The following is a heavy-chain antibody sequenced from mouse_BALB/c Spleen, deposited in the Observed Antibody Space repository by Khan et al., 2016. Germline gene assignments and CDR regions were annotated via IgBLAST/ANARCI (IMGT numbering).Heavy chain of an antibody. CDR2: INTNTGEP. Sequence: QIQLVQSGPELKKPGETVKISCKASGYTFTNYGMNWVKQAPGKGLKWMGWINTNTGEPTYAEEFKGRFAFSLETSASTAYLQINNLKNEDTATYFCARSSYGNYWYFDVWGAGTTGTVSS. D-gene: IGHD2-10*02. J-gene: IGHJ1*01. CDR1: GYTFTNYG. CDR3: ARSSYGNYWYFDV. V-gene: IGHV9-3*02.